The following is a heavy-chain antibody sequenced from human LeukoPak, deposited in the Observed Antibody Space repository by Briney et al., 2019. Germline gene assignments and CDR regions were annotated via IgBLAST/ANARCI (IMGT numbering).Heavy chain of an antibody. V-gene: IGHV4-31*03. D-gene: IGHD6-19*01. J-gene: IGHJ3*02. CDR3: ARRVAVAGTRDAFDI. CDR2: IYNSGST. Sequence: SETLSLTCTVSGGSISSGGYYWSWIRQHPGKGLEWIGYIYNSGSTYYNPSLKSRVTISVDTSKNQFSLKLSSVTAADTAVYYCARRVAVAGTRDAFDIWGQGTMVTVSS. CDR1: GGSISSGGYY.